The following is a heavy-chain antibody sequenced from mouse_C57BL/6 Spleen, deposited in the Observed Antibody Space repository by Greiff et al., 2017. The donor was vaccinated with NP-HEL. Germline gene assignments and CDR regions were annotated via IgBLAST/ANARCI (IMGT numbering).Heavy chain of an antibody. Sequence: EVQLVESGPGLAKPSQTLSLTCSVTGYSITSDYWNWIRKFPGNKLEYMGYISYSGSTYYNPSLKSRISITRDTSKNQYYLQLNSVTTEDTATYYCARSPPDYSNYDWYFDVWGTGTTVTVSS. CDR2: ISYSGST. CDR3: ARSPPDYSNYDWYFDV. D-gene: IGHD2-5*01. J-gene: IGHJ1*03. V-gene: IGHV3-8*01. CDR1: GYSITSDY.